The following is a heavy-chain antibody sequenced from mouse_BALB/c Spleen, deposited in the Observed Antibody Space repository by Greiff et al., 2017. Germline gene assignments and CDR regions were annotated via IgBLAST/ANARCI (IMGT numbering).Heavy chain of an antibody. CDR2: IWSSGST. V-gene: IGHV2-2*02. CDR1: GFSLTSYG. D-gene: IGHD2-1*01. Sequence: VKLQESGPGLVQPSQSLSITCTVSGFSLTSYGVHWVRQSPGKGLEWLGVIWSSGSTDYNAAFISRLSISKDNSKSQVFFKMNSLQANDTAIYYCARTRYGNHVAMDYWGQGTSVTVSS. J-gene: IGHJ4*01. CDR3: ARTRYGNHVAMDY.